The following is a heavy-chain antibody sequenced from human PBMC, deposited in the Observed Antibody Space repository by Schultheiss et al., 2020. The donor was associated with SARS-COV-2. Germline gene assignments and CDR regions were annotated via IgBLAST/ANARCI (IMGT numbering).Heavy chain of an antibody. CDR3: VKDQWCSSTSCYTKY. V-gene: IGHV3-33*06. Sequence: GGSLRLSCAASGFTFSDYYMSWIRQAPGKGLEWVAVIWYDGSNKYYADSVKGRFTISRDNSKNTLYLQMNSLRAEDTAVYYCVKDQWCSSTSCYTKYWGQGTRVTVSS. CDR2: IWYDGSNK. CDR1: GFTFSDYY. D-gene: IGHD2-2*02. J-gene: IGHJ4*02.